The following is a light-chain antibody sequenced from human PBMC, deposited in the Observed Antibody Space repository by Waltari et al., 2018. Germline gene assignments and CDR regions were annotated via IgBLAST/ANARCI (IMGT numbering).Light chain of an antibody. Sequence: EIVMTQSPATLSVSPGERATLSCRASQSIGSNLAWYQQKPGQAPRLLIYDATTRDTDIAARFSGSGSGTEFILTISSLQSEDFAVYFCQQYRDWPRTFGHGTKLEIK. CDR1: QSIGSN. V-gene: IGKV3-15*01. J-gene: IGKJ1*01. CDR3: QQYRDWPRT. CDR2: DAT.